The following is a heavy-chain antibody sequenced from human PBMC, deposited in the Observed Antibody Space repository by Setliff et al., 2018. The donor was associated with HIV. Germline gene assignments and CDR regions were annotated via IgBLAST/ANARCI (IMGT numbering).Heavy chain of an antibody. CDR2: IYYSGST. D-gene: IGHD6-19*01. V-gene: IGHV4-39*02. Sequence: SETLSLTCTVSGGSIWNYYWSWIRQPPGKGLEWIGTIYYSGSTYYNPSLKSRVTISTDTSKNQFSLKVRSVTAADTAVYYCARDRGPLYSSAGFDYWGQGTLVTVSS. CDR1: GGSIWNYY. CDR3: ARDRGPLYSSAGFDY. J-gene: IGHJ4*02.